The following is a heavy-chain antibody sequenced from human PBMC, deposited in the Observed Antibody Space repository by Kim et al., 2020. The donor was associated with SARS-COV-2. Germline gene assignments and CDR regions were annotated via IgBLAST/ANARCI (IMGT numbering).Heavy chain of an antibody. Sequence: SETLSLTCTVSGGSVSSGSYYWSWIRQPPGKGLEWIGYIYYSGSTNYNPSLKSRVTISVDTSKNQFSLKLSSVTAADTAVYYCARVGDIVVVPAAIPSWFDPWGQGTLVTVSS. J-gene: IGHJ5*02. CDR1: GGSVSSGSYY. V-gene: IGHV4-61*01. CDR3: ARVGDIVVVPAAIPSWFDP. CDR2: IYYSGST. D-gene: IGHD2-2*02.